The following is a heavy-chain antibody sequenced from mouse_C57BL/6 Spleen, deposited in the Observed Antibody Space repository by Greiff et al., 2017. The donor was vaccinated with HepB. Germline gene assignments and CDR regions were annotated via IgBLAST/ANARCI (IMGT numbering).Heavy chain of an antibody. Sequence: VQLQQSGPELVQPGASVKISCKASGYAFSSSWMNWVQQRPGKGLEWIGRIYPGDGDTNYTGNIKGKATLTADKSSSTAYMQLSSLTSEDSAVYFCARDYYNNYESGKDMDYWGQGTTLTVSS. CDR3: ARDYYNNYESGKDMDY. CDR2: IYPGDGDT. CDR1: GYAFSSSW. V-gene: IGHV1-82*01. D-gene: IGHD2-5*01. J-gene: IGHJ2*01.